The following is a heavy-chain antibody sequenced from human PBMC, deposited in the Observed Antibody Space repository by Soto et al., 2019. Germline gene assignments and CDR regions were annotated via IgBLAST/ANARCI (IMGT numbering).Heavy chain of an antibody. CDR3: ASHIYGYFPHYYHGMDV. V-gene: IGHV1-69*13. CDR2: IIPIFGTA. J-gene: IGHJ6*02. CDR1: GGTFSSYA. Sequence: SVKVSCKASGGTFSSYASSWVRQAPGQGLEWMGGIIPIFGTANYAQKFQGRVTITADESTSTAYMELSSLRSEDTAVYYCASHIYGYFPHYYHGMDVWGQGTTVTVSS. D-gene: IGHD5-18*01.